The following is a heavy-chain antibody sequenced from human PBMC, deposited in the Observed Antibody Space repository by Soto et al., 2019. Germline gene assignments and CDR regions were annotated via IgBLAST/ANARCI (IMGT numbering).Heavy chain of an antibody. J-gene: IGHJ4*02. V-gene: IGHV4-34*01. CDR1: GGSFSGYY. Sequence: QVQLQQWGAGLLNPSETLSLTCAVYGGSFSGYYWTWIRQPPGTGLEWIGEINHSGSTNYNPSLKGRVTISVDTSKNPFSLKLTSVTAADTAVYYCARDKITGIFDYWGQGTLVTV. D-gene: IGHD2-8*02. CDR2: INHSGST. CDR3: ARDKITGIFDY.